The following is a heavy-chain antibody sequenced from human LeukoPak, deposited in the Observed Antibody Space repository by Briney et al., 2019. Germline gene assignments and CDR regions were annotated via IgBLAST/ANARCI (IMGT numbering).Heavy chain of an antibody. J-gene: IGHJ4*02. V-gene: IGHV3-48*01. D-gene: IGHD3-22*01. CDR2: ISSSSSTI. Sequence: GGSLRLSCAASGFTFSSYSMNWVRQAPGKGLEWVSYISSSSSTIYYADSVKGRFTISRDNAKNSLYLQMNSLRAEDTAVYYCATDYDSTTPGYVDYWGQGTLVTVSS. CDR3: ATDYDSTTPGYVDY. CDR1: GFTFSSYS.